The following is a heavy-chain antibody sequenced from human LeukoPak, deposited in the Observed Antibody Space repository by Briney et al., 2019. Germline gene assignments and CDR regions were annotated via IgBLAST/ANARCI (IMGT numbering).Heavy chain of an antibody. CDR2: TRNKANSYTT. J-gene: IGHJ5*02. V-gene: IGHV3-72*01. D-gene: IGHD3-10*01. Sequence: GGSLRLSCAASGFTFSDHYMDWVRQAPGKGLEWVGRTRNKANSYTTEYAASVKGRFTISRDDSKNSLYLQMNSLKTEDTAVYYCARSYYYGSGSHPWGQGTLVTVSS. CDR1: GFTFSDHY. CDR3: ARSYYYGSGSHP.